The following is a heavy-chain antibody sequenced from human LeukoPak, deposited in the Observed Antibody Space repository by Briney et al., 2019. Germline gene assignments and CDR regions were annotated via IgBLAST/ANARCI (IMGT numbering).Heavy chain of an antibody. CDR1: GGSISSSSYY. CDR2: IYYSGST. Sequence: PSETLSLTCTVSGGSISSSSYYWGWIRQPPGKGLEWIGYIYYSGSTNYNPSLKSRVTISVDTSKNQFSLKLSSVTAADTAVYYCARADCSGGSCYQEYYYYYMDVWGKGTTVTVSS. V-gene: IGHV4-61*05. J-gene: IGHJ6*03. CDR3: ARADCSGGSCYQEYYYYYMDV. D-gene: IGHD2-15*01.